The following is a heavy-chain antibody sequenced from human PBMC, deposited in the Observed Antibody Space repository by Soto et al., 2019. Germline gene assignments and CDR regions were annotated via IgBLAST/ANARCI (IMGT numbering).Heavy chain of an antibody. J-gene: IGHJ6*03. V-gene: IGHV1-8*01. D-gene: IGHD3-3*01. CDR3: ARGSEPFVFWGGYSGGYYYYYYIDV. CDR2: MNPNSGNT. Sequence: AASVKVSCKASGYTFTSYDINWVRQVTGQGLEWMGWMNPNSGNTGYAQKFQGRVTMTRNTSISTAYMELSSLRSEDTAVFYCARGSEPFVFWGGYSGGYYYYYYIDVWGKGTTVTGS. CDR1: GYTFTSYD.